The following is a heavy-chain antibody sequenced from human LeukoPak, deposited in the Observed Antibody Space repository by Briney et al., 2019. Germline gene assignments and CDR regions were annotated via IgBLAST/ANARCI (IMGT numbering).Heavy chain of an antibody. CDR3: AKGRFLEWSHDAFHI. Sequence: PGGSLRLSCAASGFTFDDYAMHWVRQAPGKGLEWVSGISWNSGSIGYADSVKGRFTISRDNAKNSLYLQMNSLRAEDTALYYCAKGRFLEWSHDAFHIWGQGTMVTVSS. V-gene: IGHV3-9*01. CDR2: ISWNSGSI. CDR1: GFTFDDYA. J-gene: IGHJ3*02. D-gene: IGHD3-3*01.